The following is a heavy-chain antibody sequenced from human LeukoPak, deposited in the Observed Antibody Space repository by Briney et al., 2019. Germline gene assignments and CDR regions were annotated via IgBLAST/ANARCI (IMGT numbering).Heavy chain of an antibody. CDR3: AIVLAAAGTFDD. CDR2: ISAYNGNT. Sequence: ASVKVSCKASGYTFTSYGISWVRQAPGQGLEWMGWISAYNGNTNYAQRLQGRVTITTDTHKRTAYMELRSLRSDATAVYYCAIVLAAAGTFDDWGQGPLVTVSS. V-gene: IGHV1-18*01. J-gene: IGHJ4*02. CDR1: GYTFTSYG. D-gene: IGHD6-13*01.